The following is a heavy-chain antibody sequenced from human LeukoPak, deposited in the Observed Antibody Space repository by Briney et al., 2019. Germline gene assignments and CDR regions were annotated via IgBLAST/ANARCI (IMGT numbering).Heavy chain of an antibody. CDR1: GYSISSGYY. V-gene: IGHV4-38-2*02. Sequence: SETLSLTCTVSGYSISSGYYWGWIRQPPGKGLEWIGSIYHSGSTDYNPSLESRVTISVDTSKNQFSLKLSSVTAADTAVYYCARVRIIAANWFDPWGQGTLVTVSS. CDR3: ARVRIIAANWFDP. J-gene: IGHJ5*02. D-gene: IGHD2-15*01. CDR2: IYHSGST.